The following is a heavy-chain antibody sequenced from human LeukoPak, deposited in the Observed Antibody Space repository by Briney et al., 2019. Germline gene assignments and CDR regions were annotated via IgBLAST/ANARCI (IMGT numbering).Heavy chain of an antibody. CDR1: GFTFSSYG. Sequence: PGGPLRLSCAASGFTFSSYGMHWVRQAPGKGLEWVAVISYDGSNKYYADSVKGRFTISRDNSKNTLYLQMNSLRAEDTAVYYCAKDRRGSSSSDNWFDPWGQGTLVTVSS. D-gene: IGHD6-6*01. CDR2: ISYDGSNK. V-gene: IGHV3-30*18. CDR3: AKDRRGSSSSDNWFDP. J-gene: IGHJ5*02.